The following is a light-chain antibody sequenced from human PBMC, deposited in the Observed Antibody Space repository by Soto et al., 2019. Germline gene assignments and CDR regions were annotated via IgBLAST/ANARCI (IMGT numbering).Light chain of an antibody. CDR3: QQYNSYTWT. CDR2: KGS. CDR1: QSISSG. J-gene: IGKJ1*01. V-gene: IGKV1-5*03. Sequence: DIRMTQSPSTLSASVGVRVTISCRASQSISSGLAWYQQKPGKAPKLLIYKGSSLESGAPSRFNGSGSKTEYTLTISSLKPDDLATYYCQQYNSYTWTFRHGTKVEIK.